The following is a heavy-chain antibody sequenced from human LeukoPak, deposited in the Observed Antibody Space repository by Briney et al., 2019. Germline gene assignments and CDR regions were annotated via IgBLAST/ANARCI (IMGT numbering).Heavy chain of an antibody. CDR1: GGSISSSSYY. CDR3: ARRTGDGSGSH. Sequence: SETLSLTCTVSGGSISSSSYYWGWLRQPPGKGLEWIGSIYYSGSTYYNPSLKSRVTISVDTSKNQFSLKLSSVTAADTAVYYCARRTGDGSGSHWGQGTLVTVSS. D-gene: IGHD3-10*01. CDR2: IYYSGST. V-gene: IGHV4-39*01. J-gene: IGHJ4*02.